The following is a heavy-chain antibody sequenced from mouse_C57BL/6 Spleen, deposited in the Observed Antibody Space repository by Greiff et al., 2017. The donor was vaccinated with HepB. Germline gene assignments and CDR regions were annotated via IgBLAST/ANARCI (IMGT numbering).Heavy chain of an antibody. CDR2: IYPGDGDT. J-gene: IGHJ4*01. D-gene: IGHD4-1*01. V-gene: IGHV1-82*01. Sequence: QVQLKQSGPELVKPGASVKISCKASGYAFSSSWMNWVKQRPGKGLEWIGRIYPGDGDTNYNGKFKGKATLTADKSSSTAYMQLSSLTSEDSAVYFCASHGTGTRAMDYWGQGTSVTVSS. CDR3: ASHGTGTRAMDY. CDR1: GYAFSSSW.